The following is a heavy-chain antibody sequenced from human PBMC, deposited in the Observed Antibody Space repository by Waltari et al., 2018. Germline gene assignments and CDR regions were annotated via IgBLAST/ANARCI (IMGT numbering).Heavy chain of an antibody. V-gene: IGHV1-69-2*01. J-gene: IGHJ3*02. CDR3: ATDPYYYDSSGYYVGAFDI. CDR2: VDPEDGET. D-gene: IGHD3-22*01. Sequence: EVQLVQSGAEVKTPGATVKISCKASGYPFTDYSLHWVQQAPGKGLEWMGRVDPEDGETIYAEKFQGRVTITADTSTDTAYMELSSLRSEDTAVYYCATDPYYYDSSGYYVGAFDIWGQGTMVTVSS. CDR1: GYPFTDYS.